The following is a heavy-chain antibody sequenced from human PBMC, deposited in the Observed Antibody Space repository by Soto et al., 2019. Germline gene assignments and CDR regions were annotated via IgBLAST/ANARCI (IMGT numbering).Heavy chain of an antibody. J-gene: IGHJ3*02. CDR3: AKLYYYDSSGLVDAFDI. V-gene: IGHV3-7*03. Sequence: GGSLRLSCAASGFTFSTYWMSWVRQAPGKGLEWVAKINHDGSKIYYVDSVKGRFTISRDNAKSTLYMQMNSLRAEDTAVYYCAKLYYYDSSGLVDAFDIWGQGTMVTVSS. CDR1: GFTFSTYW. CDR2: INHDGSKI. D-gene: IGHD3-22*01.